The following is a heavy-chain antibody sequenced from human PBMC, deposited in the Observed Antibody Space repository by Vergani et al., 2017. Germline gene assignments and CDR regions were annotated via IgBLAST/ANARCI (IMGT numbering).Heavy chain of an antibody. D-gene: IGHD7-27*01. CDR1: GFTFSSYA. CDR3: AKAPGVRGMHFDY. Sequence: EVQLLESGGGLVQPGGSLRLSCAASGFTFSSYAMSWVRQAPGKGLEWVSASSGSGGSTYYADSVKGRFTISRDNSKNTLYLQMNSLRAEDTAVYYCAKAPGVRGMHFDYWGQGTLVTVSS. CDR2: SSGSGGST. J-gene: IGHJ4*02. V-gene: IGHV3-23*01.